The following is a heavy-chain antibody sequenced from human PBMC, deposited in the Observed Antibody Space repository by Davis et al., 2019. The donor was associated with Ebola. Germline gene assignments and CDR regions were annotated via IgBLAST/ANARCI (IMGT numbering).Heavy chain of an antibody. CDR3: ARAGFGPAAP. V-gene: IGHV3-74*01. D-gene: IGHD2-2*01. J-gene: IGHJ6*02. Sequence: PGGSLRLSCVASGFTFDDYSMHWVRQAPGKGLEWVSRINSDGSSTSYADSVKGRFTISRDNAKNTLYLQMNSLRAEDTAVYYCARAGFGPAAPWGQGTTVTVS. CDR1: GFTFDDYS. CDR2: INSDGSST.